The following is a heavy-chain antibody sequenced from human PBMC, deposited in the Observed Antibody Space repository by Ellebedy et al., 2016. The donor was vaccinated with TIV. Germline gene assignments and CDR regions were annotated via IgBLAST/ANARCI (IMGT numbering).Heavy chain of an antibody. Sequence: AASVKVSCKVSGYTLTELSMHWVRQAPGKGLEWMGGFDPEDGETIYAQKFQGRVTMTEDTSTDTAYMELSSLRSEDTAVYYCASWGYYYDSSGYYYRASPYYYYGMDVWGQGTTVTVSS. J-gene: IGHJ6*02. CDR3: ASWGYYYDSSGYYYRASPYYYYGMDV. V-gene: IGHV1-24*01. CDR2: FDPEDGET. D-gene: IGHD3-22*01. CDR1: GYTLTELS.